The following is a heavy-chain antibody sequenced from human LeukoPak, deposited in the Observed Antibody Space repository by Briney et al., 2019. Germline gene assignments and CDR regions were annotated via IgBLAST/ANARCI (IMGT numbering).Heavy chain of an antibody. J-gene: IGHJ3*02. Sequence: SETLSLTCTVSGGSISSYYWSWIRQPAGKGLEWIGRIYTSGSTNYNPSLKSRVTMSVDTSKNQSSLKLSSVTAADTAVYYCARDSRDIVATIVAFDIWGQGTMVTVSS. CDR3: ARDSRDIVATIVAFDI. CDR2: IYTSGST. V-gene: IGHV4-4*07. CDR1: GGSISSYY. D-gene: IGHD5-12*01.